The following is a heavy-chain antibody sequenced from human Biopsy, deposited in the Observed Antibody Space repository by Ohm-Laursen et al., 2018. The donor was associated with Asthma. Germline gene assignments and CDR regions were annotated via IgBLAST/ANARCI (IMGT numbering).Heavy chain of an antibody. V-gene: IGHV3-30*18. CDR3: AKRRGYSDFNDFDY. D-gene: IGHD4-11*01. CDR1: GFTFSRYA. CDR2: ISHDGQTQ. Sequence: SLRLSCTASGFTFSRYAIHWVRQAPGKGLEWVAVISHDGQTQHYAESVKGRFALSRDNSQNTLYLQMISLRTDDTAVYYCAKRRGYSDFNDFDYWGHGTLVTVSS. J-gene: IGHJ4*01.